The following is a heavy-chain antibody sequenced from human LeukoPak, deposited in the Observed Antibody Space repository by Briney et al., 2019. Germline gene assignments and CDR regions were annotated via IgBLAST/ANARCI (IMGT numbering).Heavy chain of an antibody. CDR3: VVVQSDYYYGSGSPY. Sequence: GESLKISCKGSGYSFTSYWIGWVRQMPGKGLEWMGIIYPGDSDTRYSPSFQGQVTISADKSISTAYLQWSSLKASDTAMYYCVVVQSDYYYGSGSPYWGQGTLVTVSS. V-gene: IGHV5-51*01. J-gene: IGHJ4*02. D-gene: IGHD3-10*01. CDR2: IYPGDSDT. CDR1: GYSFTSYW.